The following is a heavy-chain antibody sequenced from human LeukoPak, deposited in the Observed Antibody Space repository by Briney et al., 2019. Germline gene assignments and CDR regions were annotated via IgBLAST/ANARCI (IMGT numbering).Heavy chain of an antibody. CDR2: IFSGGTT. D-gene: IGHD5-18*01. CDR1: GFTVSSNY. Sequence: PGGPLRLSCAASGFTVSSNYMSWVRQAPGKGLEWVSVIFSGGTTYYADSVKGRFTISRHNSENTLYLQMNSLRGEDTAVYYCARGVLGYSYGFDYWGQGTPVTVSS. J-gene: IGHJ4*02. V-gene: IGHV3-53*04. CDR3: ARGVLGYSYGFDY.